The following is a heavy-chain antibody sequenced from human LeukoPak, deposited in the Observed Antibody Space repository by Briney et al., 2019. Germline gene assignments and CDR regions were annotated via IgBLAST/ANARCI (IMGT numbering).Heavy chain of an antibody. CDR3: ARDPTSYYYDSSWDY. V-gene: IGHV3-53*01. CDR1: GFTVSSNY. J-gene: IGHJ4*02. CDR2: IYSGGST. D-gene: IGHD3-22*01. Sequence: GGSLRLSCAASGFTVSSNYMSWVRQAPGKGLEWVSVIYSGGSTYYADSVKGRFTISRDNSKNTLYLQMNSLRAEDTAVYYCARDPTSYYYDSSWDYWGQGTLVTVSS.